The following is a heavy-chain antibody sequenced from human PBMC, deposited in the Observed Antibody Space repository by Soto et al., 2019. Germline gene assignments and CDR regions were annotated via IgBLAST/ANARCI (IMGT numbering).Heavy chain of an antibody. CDR2: ISYDGNNK. J-gene: IGHJ4*02. CDR3: AKSFTAWRWKGNYFDY. Sequence: QVQLVESGGGVVQPGRSLRLSCAASGFAFNDYAMHWVRQAPGKGLEWVAVISYDGNNKYYADSVKGRLIISRDNSKNTVYLQMSSLRADDTAVYYCAKSFTAWRWKGNYFDYRGQGTLVTVSS. CDR1: GFAFNDYA. D-gene: IGHD3-3*01. V-gene: IGHV3-30*18.